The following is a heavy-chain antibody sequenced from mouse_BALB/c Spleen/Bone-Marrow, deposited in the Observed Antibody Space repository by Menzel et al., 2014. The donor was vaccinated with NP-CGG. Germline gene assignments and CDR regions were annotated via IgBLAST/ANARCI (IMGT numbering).Heavy chain of an antibody. CDR2: IDPSDSES. D-gene: IGHD2-10*02. CDR1: GYTFTTYW. J-gene: IGHJ4*01. CDR3: ARSYGNYDAMDL. V-gene: IGHV1-69*02. Sequence: QVQLQQSGAELVKPGAPVKLSCKASGYTFTTYWMNWVKQRPGRGLEWIGKIDPSDSESHYSQKFKDKAALTVDKSSSTAYIQLSSLTSEDSAVYFCARSYGNYDAMDLWGQGTSVTVSS.